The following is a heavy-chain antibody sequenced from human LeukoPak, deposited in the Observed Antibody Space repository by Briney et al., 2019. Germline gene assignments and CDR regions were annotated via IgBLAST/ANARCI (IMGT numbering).Heavy chain of an antibody. CDR1: GFTFSSYW. CDR3: ARDEWDLVVVVPAAMAYFDY. D-gene: IGHD2-2*01. V-gene: IGHV3-7*01. CDR2: IKQDGSEK. Sequence: PGGSLRLSCAASGFTFSSYWMSWVRQAPGKGLEWVANIKQDGSEKYYVDSVKGRFTISRDNAKNSLYLQMNSLRAEDTAVYYCARDEWDLVVVVPAAMAYFDYWGQGTLVTVSS. J-gene: IGHJ4*02.